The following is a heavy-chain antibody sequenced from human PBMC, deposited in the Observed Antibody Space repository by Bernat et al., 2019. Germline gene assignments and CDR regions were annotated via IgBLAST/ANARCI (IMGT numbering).Heavy chain of an antibody. J-gene: IGHJ4*02. V-gene: IGHV3-21*01. CDR3: AGYGSLYYFDY. CDR1: GFTFSSYS. CDR2: ISSSSSYI. D-gene: IGHD5-12*01. Sequence: EVQLVESGGGLVKPGGSLRLSCAASGFTFSSYSMNWVRPAPGKGLEWVSSISSSSSYIYYADSVKGRFTISRDNAKNSLYLQMNSLRAEDTAVYYCAGYGSLYYFDYWGQGTLVTVSS.